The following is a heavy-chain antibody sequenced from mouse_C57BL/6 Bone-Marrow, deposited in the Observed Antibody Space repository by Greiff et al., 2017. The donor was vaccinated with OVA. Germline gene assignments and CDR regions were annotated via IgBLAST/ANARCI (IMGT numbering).Heavy chain of an antibody. V-gene: IGHV7-3*01. CDR2: IRNKANGYTT. CDR3: ARDYYGSPHWYFDV. Sequence: EVKLQESGGGLVQPGGSLSLSCAASGFTFTDYYMSWVRQPPGKALEWLGFIRNKANGYTTEYSASVKGRFTISRDNSQSILYLQMNALRAEDSATYYCARDYYGSPHWYFDVWGTGTTVTVSS. D-gene: IGHD1-1*01. CDR1: GFTFTDYY. J-gene: IGHJ1*03.